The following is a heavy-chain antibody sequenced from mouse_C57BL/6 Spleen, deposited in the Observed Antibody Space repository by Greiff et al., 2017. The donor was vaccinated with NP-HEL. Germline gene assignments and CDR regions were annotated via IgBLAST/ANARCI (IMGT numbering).Heavy chain of an antibody. J-gene: IGHJ4*01. Sequence: QVQLQQSGAELVKPGASVKLSCKASGYTFTSYWMHWVKQRPGRGLEWIGRIDPNSGGTKYDEKFKRKATLTVDKPSSTAYMQLSCLTSEDSAVYEWARYGSSYEDYAMDYWGQGTAVTVSS. CDR2: IDPNSGGT. CDR1: GYTFTSYW. V-gene: IGHV1-72*01. D-gene: IGHD1-1*01. CDR3: ARYGSSYEDYAMDY.